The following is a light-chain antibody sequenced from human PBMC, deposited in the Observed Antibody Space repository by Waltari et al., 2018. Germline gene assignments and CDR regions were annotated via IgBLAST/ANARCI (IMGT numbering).Light chain of an antibody. CDR2: DVD. CDR3: SSYTSSGVV. Sequence: QSALPQPASVSGSPGQALILSCTGPGSDVGGSDYVSWYQQYPGKAPRLIIYDVDNRPSGVANRFSGSKSDNTASLTISGLQAEDESVDYCSSYTSSGVVFGGGTKLTVL. J-gene: IGLJ2*01. V-gene: IGLV2-14*01. CDR1: GSDVGGSDY.